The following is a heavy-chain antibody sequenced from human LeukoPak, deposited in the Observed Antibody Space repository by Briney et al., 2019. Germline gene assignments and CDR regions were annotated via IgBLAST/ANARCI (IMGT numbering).Heavy chain of an antibody. Sequence: GGSLRLSCAASGFTFSSYSMNWVRQAPGKGLEWVSSISSSSSYIYYADSVKGRFTISRDNAKNSLYLQMNSLRAEDTAVYYCARDTGSIAVAGFDYWGQGTLVTVSS. CDR3: ARDTGSIAVAGFDY. CDR2: ISSSSSYI. V-gene: IGHV3-21*01. D-gene: IGHD6-19*01. J-gene: IGHJ4*02. CDR1: GFTFSSYS.